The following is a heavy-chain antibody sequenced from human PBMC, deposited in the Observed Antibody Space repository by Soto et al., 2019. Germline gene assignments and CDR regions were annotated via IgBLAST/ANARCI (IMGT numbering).Heavy chain of an antibody. J-gene: IGHJ4*02. Sequence: QVQLVQSGAEVKKPGASVKVACKASGYIFTNYYIHWVRLAPGQGLEWMGIINLSADRTSYAQKFQGRFTVTMDTSTSPVYMELGSLRSEDTAVYYCVRDPSSGYRSFDYWGQGTLVTVSS. V-gene: IGHV1-46*03. CDR3: VRDPSSGYRSFDY. CDR1: GYIFTNYY. D-gene: IGHD3-22*01. CDR2: INLSADRT.